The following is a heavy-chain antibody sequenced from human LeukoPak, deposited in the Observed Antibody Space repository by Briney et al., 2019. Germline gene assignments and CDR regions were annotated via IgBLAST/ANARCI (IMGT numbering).Heavy chain of an antibody. CDR3: ARDSSGPAY. J-gene: IGHJ4*02. V-gene: IGHV3-53*01. D-gene: IGHD6-19*01. CDR1: GFTVNNNY. CDR2: IYSDGGT. Sequence: PGGSLRLSCAASGFTVNNNYMSWVRQAPGKGLEWVSVIYSDGGTFYADFVKGRFTISRDNSKNTLYLQMDSLRAEDTAVYYCARDSSGPAYWGQGTLVTVSS.